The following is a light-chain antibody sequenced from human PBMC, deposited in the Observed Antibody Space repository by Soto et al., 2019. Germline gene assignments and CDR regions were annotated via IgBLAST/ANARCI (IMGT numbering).Light chain of an antibody. CDR2: AAS. J-gene: IGKJ5*01. V-gene: IGKV1-17*01. CDR1: QGIRND. CDR3: QQANSFLSNT. Sequence: IQMTQSPSSLSASVGDRVTITCRASQGIRNDLGWYQQKPGKALKLLIYAASSLQSGVPSRFSGSGSGTDFTLTISSLQPEDFATYYCQQANSFLSNTFGQGTRLEIK.